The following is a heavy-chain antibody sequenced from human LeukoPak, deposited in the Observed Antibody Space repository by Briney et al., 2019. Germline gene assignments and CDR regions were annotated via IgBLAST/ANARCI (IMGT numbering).Heavy chain of an antibody. CDR1: GFTFSNFA. CDR2: ISGSGGST. Sequence: GGSLRLSCAASGFTFSNFAMSWVRQAPGKGLEWVSAISGSGGSTYYADSVKGRFTISRDNSKNTLYLQMNSLRAEDTAVYYCAKDMRFDWTPYYFDYWGQGTLVTVSS. D-gene: IGHD3-9*01. CDR3: AKDMRFDWTPYYFDY. J-gene: IGHJ4*02. V-gene: IGHV3-23*01.